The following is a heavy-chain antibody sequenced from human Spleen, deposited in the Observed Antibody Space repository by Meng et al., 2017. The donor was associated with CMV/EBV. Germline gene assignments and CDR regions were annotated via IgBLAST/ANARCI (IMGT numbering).Heavy chain of an antibody. CDR2: IRNKAYGGTT. V-gene: IGHV3-49*04. CDR1: GFTFGDYA. Sequence: GESLKISCTASGFTFGDYAMSWVRQAPGKGLEWVGFIRNKAYGGTTEYAASVKGRFTISRDDPKSIAYLQMNSLKTEDTAVYYCTSGIYDFWSGVGNYGMDVWGQGTTVTVSS. J-gene: IGHJ6*02. CDR3: TSGIYDFWSGVGNYGMDV. D-gene: IGHD3-3*01.